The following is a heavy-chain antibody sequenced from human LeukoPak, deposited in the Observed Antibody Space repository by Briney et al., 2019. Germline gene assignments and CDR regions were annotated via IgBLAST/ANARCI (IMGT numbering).Heavy chain of an antibody. CDR2: ISWIGSST. Sequence: AGGSLRLSCAASGFTFDDYAMSWVRQAPGKGLEWVSGISWIGSSTGHADSVKGRFTISRDNARNSLYLQMNSLRAEDTAFYYCARVLRHFDWSPFDYWGQGILVTVSS. CDR1: GFTFDDYA. V-gene: IGHV3-20*04. D-gene: IGHD3-9*01. J-gene: IGHJ4*02. CDR3: ARVLRHFDWSPFDY.